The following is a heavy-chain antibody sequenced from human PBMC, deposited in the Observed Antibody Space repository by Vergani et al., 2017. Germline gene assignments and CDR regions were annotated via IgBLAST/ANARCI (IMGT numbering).Heavy chain of an antibody. J-gene: IGHJ6*03. D-gene: IGHD1-26*01. CDR3: AGGRVEATRSPYDYYYMDV. CDR1: GFTFSSYS. Sequence: EVQLVESGGGLVKPGGSLRLSCAASGFTFSSYSMNWVRQAPGKGLEWVSSISSSSSYIYYADSVKGRFTISRDNDKNSLYLQMNSRGAEDAAVYYCAGGRVEATRSPYDYYYMDVWGKGTTVTVSS. CDR2: ISSSSSYI. V-gene: IGHV3-21*01.